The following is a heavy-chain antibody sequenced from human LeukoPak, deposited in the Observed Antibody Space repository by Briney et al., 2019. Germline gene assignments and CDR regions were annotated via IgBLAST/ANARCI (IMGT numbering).Heavy chain of an antibody. CDR1: GFTFDDYG. Sequence: GGSLRLSCAASGFTFDDYGMSWVRQGPGKGLEWVSGINWNGGSTGYADSVKGRFTISRDNAKNSLYLQMNSLRAEDTALYYCARLNSSSRRDYFDYWGQGTLVTVSS. J-gene: IGHJ4*02. D-gene: IGHD6-13*01. CDR3: ARLNSSSRRDYFDY. V-gene: IGHV3-20*04. CDR2: INWNGGST.